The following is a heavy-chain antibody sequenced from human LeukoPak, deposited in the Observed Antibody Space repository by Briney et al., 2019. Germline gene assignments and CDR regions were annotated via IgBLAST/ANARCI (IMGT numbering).Heavy chain of an antibody. Sequence: SETLSLTCTVSGGSISFYFWTWIRQPPGKGLEWIGYMDYSGATNFNPSLKSRVNITLDMSKNQVSLRLSSVTAADTAVYYCARGVRWAGPGDYWGQGILVTVSS. J-gene: IGHJ4*02. V-gene: IGHV4-59*01. D-gene: IGHD5-24*01. CDR3: ARGVRWAGPGDY. CDR2: MDYSGAT. CDR1: GGSISFYF.